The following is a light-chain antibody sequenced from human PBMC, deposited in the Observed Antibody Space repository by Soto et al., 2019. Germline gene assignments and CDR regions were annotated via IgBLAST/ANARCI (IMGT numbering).Light chain of an antibody. J-gene: IGKJ1*01. Sequence: DMQMTQSPSTLSGSIGDRVTITCRASQTISSWLAWYQQKPGKAPKLLIYKASTLKSGVPSRFSGRGSWTEFTLTISSMQTDDFAAYYCHHYNRNSEAFGQGTKVELK. CDR2: KAS. V-gene: IGKV1-5*03. CDR3: HHYNRNSEA. CDR1: QTISSW.